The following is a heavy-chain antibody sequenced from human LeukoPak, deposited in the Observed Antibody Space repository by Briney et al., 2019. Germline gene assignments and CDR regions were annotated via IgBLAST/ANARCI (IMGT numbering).Heavy chain of an antibody. J-gene: IGHJ4*02. D-gene: IGHD2-2*01. V-gene: IGHV3-21*01. CDR1: GFTFSSYS. CDR2: ISGSSSYI. Sequence: GGSLRLSCAASGFTFSSYSMNWVRQAPGKGLEWVSSISGSSSYIYYADSVKGRFTISRDNAKNSLYLQMNSLRAEDTAVYYCARGSPAANIDYWGQGTLVTVSS. CDR3: ARGSPAANIDY.